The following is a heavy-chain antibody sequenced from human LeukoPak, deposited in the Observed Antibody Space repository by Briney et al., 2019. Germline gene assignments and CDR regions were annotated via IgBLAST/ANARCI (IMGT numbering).Heavy chain of an antibody. Sequence: ASVTVSCTASGYTFTSYYMHWVRQAPGQGLEWMGIINPSGGSTSYAQKFQGRVTMTRDTSTSTVYMELSSLRSEDTAVYYCARSQPHDAFDIWGQGTMVTVSS. CDR1: GYTFTSYY. CDR3: ARSQPHDAFDI. D-gene: IGHD5-18*01. CDR2: INPSGGST. V-gene: IGHV1-46*01. J-gene: IGHJ3*02.